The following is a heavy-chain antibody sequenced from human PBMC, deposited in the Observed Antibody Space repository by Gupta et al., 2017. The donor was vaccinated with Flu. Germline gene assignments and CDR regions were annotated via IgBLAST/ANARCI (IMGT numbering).Heavy chain of an antibody. CDR3: AKDADVLRVLEWTAFDY. CDR1: GFSFSSYA. Sequence: EVQLLESGGGPVQPGESLSLSCAASGFSFSSYAMSWVRQAPGKGLEWVSGISGSGGKTYYADSGKGRFTISRDNSQNTLYLQMNSLRAEDTAVYYCAKDADVLRVLEWTAFDYWGQGSLVTVSS. J-gene: IGHJ4*02. D-gene: IGHD3-3*01. CDR2: ISGSGGKT. V-gene: IGHV3-23*01.